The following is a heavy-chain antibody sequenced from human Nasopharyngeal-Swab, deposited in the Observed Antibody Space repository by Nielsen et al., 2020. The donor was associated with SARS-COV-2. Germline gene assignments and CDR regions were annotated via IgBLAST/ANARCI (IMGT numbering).Heavy chain of an antibody. CDR1: GYTFTSYD. V-gene: IGHV1-8*01. D-gene: IGHD6-19*01. Sequence: ASVKVSCKAPGYTFTSYDINWVRQATGQGLEWMGWMNPNSGNTGYAQKFQGRVTMTRNTSISTAYMELSSLRSEDTAVYYCARFGPGYSSGWYGNDYWGQGTLVTVSS. J-gene: IGHJ4*02. CDR3: ARFGPGYSSGWYGNDY. CDR2: MNPNSGNT.